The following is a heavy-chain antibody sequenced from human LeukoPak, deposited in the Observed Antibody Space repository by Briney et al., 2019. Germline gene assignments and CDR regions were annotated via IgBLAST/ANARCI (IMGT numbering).Heavy chain of an antibody. V-gene: IGHV3-30*03. J-gene: IGHJ4*02. CDR1: GFTLSSYG. Sequence: GAPRLSCAASGFTLSSYGLHWVRQAPGKGVEWVAVISYDGRNKYYADSVKGRFTISRDNSKNTLYLQMSSLRAEDTAVYYCARGGYYDSSGYYPKFDYGGQGTLVTVSS. D-gene: IGHD3-22*01. CDR3: ARGGYYDSSGYYPKFDY. CDR2: ISYDGRNK.